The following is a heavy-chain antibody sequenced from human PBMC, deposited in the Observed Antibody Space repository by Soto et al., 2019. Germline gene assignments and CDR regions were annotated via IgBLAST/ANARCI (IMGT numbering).Heavy chain of an antibody. V-gene: IGHV3-23*01. J-gene: IGHJ2*01. CDR2: ISGSGGST. CDR1: GFTFSSYA. CDR3: AKDGARRYSSGWYFDL. D-gene: IGHD6-19*01. Sequence: EVQLLESGGGLVQPGGSLRLSCAASGFTFSSYAMSWVRQAPWKGLEWVSAISGSGGSTYYADSVKGRFTISRDNSKNTLYLQMNSLRAEDTAVYYCAKDGARRYSSGWYFDLWGRGTLVTVSS.